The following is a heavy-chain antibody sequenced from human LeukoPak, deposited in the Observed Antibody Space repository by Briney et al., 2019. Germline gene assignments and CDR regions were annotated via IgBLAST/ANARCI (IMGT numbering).Heavy chain of an antibody. CDR2: IWYDGSNK. D-gene: IGHD3-9*01. J-gene: IGHJ6*02. CDR3: ARDQIPGGDWLPRLYGMDV. Sequence: GGSLRLSCAASGFTFSSYGMHWVHQAPGKGLEWVAVIWYDGSNKYYADSVKGRFTISRDNSKNTLYLQMNNLRAEDTAVYYCARDQIPGGDWLPRLYGMDVWGQGTTVTVSS. CDR1: GFTFSSYG. V-gene: IGHV3-33*01.